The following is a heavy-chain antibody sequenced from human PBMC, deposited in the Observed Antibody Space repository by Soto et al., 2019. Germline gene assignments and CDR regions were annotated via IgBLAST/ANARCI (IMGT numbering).Heavy chain of an antibody. CDR2: IYYSGST. CDR3: ARLRVAAAGTGWFDP. J-gene: IGHJ5*02. V-gene: IGHV4-59*01. D-gene: IGHD6-13*01. CDR1: GGSISSYY. Sequence: SETLSLTCTVSGGSISSYYWSCIRQPPGKGLEWIGYIYYSGSTNYNPSLKSRVTISVDTSKNQFSLKLSSVTAADTAVYYCARLRVAAAGTGWFDPWGQGTLVTVSS.